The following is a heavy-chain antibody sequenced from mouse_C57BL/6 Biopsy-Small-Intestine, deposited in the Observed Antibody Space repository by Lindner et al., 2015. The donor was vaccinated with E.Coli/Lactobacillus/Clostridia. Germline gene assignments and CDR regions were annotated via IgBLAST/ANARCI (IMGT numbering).Heavy chain of an antibody. CDR3: ARGGWDLDY. CDR2: INPNNGGT. CDR1: GYTFTDYY. D-gene: IGHD4-1*01. J-gene: IGHJ2*01. Sequence: VQLQESGAELVKPGASVKISCKASGYTFTDYYMNWVKQSHGKSLEWIGDINPNNGGTSYNQKFKGKATLTVDKSSSTAYMELRSLTSEDSAVYYCARGGWDLDYWGQGTTLTVSS. V-gene: IGHV1-26*01.